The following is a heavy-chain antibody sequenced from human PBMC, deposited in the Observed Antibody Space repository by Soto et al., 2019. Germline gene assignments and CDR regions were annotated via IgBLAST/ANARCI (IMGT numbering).Heavy chain of an antibody. J-gene: IGHJ3*02. Sequence: WGSLRLSCAASGFAFISYAIRCFGQSAGKGLEWVAVISYDGSNKYYADSVKGRFTISRDNSKNTLYLQMNSLRAEDTAVYYCARSFRDIVQSAFDIWGQGTMVTVSS. D-gene: IGHD5-12*01. CDR3: ARSFRDIVQSAFDI. V-gene: IGHV3-30-3*01. CDR2: ISYDGSNK. CDR1: GFAFISYA.